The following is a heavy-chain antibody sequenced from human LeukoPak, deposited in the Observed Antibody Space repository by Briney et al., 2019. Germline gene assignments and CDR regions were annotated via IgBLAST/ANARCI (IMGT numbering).Heavy chain of an antibody. CDR2: IYTSGST. J-gene: IGHJ4*02. D-gene: IGHD3-10*01. Sequence: SETLSLTCTVSGGSISSGGYYWSWIRQPAGKGLEWIGRIYTSGSTNYNPSLKSRVTISVDTSKNQFSLKLSSVTAADTAVYYCARQQLWFGVDYWGQGTLVTVSS. V-gene: IGHV4-61*02. CDR3: ARQQLWFGVDY. CDR1: GGSISSGGYY.